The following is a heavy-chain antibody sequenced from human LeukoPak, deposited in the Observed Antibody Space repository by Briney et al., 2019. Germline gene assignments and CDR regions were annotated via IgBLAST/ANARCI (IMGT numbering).Heavy chain of an antibody. V-gene: IGHV3-23*01. CDR3: ARDQHSGSPGARAFYM. Sequence: PGGSLRLSCASSGFTFSSHAMTWVRQAPGRGLEWVSAIRGDGATIFYADSVKGRITVSRDNSKNTLYLQMNSLRAEDTAVYYCARDQHSGSPGARAFYMWGQGTKVTVSS. CDR2: IRGDGATI. CDR1: GFTFSSHA. D-gene: IGHD1-26*01. J-gene: IGHJ3*02.